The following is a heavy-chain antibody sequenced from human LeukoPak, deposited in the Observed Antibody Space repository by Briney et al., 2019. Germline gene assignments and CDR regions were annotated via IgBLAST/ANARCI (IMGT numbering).Heavy chain of an antibody. CDR1: GFTFTNAW. J-gene: IGHJ4*02. Sequence: SGGSLRLSCAASGFTFTNAWMNWVRQAPGRGLEWVGRIKSKTDGGTTDCAAPVKGRFTISGDDSKHTVYLQMNNLKTDDTAVYYCSTMFYDYWSGYYVADYWGQGTLVTVSS. V-gene: IGHV3-15*01. CDR3: STMFYDYWSGYYVADY. CDR2: IKSKTDGGTT. D-gene: IGHD3-3*01.